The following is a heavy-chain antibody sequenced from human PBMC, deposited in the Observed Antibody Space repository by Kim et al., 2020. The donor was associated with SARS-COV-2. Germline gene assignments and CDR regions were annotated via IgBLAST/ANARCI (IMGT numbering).Heavy chain of an antibody. Sequence: ETLSLTCTVSGGSISSSSYYWGWIRQPPGKGLEWIGSIYYSGSTYYNPSLKSRVTISVDTSKNQFSLKLSSVTAADTAVYYCARSGYCSGGSCSSFDPWGQGTLVTVSS. CDR1: GGSISSSSYY. V-gene: IGHV4-39*01. CDR3: ARSGYCSGGSCSSFDP. J-gene: IGHJ5*02. CDR2: IYYSGST. D-gene: IGHD2-15*01.